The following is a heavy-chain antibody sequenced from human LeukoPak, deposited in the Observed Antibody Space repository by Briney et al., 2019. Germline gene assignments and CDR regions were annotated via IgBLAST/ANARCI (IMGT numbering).Heavy chain of an antibody. CDR3: ATSPPYDYIWGSYRSVFDY. CDR1: EFTFSRYA. CDR2: ISGSGGST. V-gene: IGHV3-23*01. Sequence: GGSLRLSCAASEFTFSRYAMSWVRQAPGKGLEWVSAISGSGGSTDYADSVKGRFTISRDNSKNTLYLQMNSLRAEDTAVYYCATSPPYDYIWGSYRSVFDYWGQGTLVAVSS. D-gene: IGHD3-16*02. J-gene: IGHJ4*02.